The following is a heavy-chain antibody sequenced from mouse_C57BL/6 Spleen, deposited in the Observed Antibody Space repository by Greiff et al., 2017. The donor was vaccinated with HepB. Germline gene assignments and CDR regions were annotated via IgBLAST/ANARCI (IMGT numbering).Heavy chain of an antibody. CDR1: GYTFTSYW. J-gene: IGHJ2*01. D-gene: IGHD4-1*01. V-gene: IGHV1-69*01. CDR3: ARRLGGFDY. Sequence: VKLQQPGAELVMPGASVKLSCKASGYTFTSYWMHWVKQRPGQGLEWIGEIDPSDSYTNYNQKFKGKSTLTVDKSSSTAYMQLSSLTSEDSAVYYCARRLGGFDYWGQGTTLTVSS. CDR2: IDPSDSYT.